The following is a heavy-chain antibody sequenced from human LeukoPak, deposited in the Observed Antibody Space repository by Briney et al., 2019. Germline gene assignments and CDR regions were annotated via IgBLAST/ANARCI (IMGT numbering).Heavy chain of an antibody. J-gene: IGHJ4*02. Sequence: SVTVSFKASGYTFTTYAMSWVRQAPGQGREWMGGIIPIFGTANYAQKFQGRVTITADKSTSTAYMELSSLRSEDTAVYYCASASYYYDTSNFDYWGQGTLVTVSS. D-gene: IGHD3-22*01. CDR3: ASASYYYDTSNFDY. CDR1: GYTFTTYA. CDR2: IIPIFGTA. V-gene: IGHV1-69*06.